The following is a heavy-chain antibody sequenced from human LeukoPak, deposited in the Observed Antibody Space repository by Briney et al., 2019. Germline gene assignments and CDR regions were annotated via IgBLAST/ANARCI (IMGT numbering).Heavy chain of an antibody. Sequence: PSETLSLTCTVSGGSITNYYWSWIRQPLGKGLEWIGYIYYSGGTNYNPSLKSRVTISVDTSKNQFSLSLSSVTAADTAVYYCARQRYSGSYYFDYWGQGTLVTVSS. V-gene: IGHV4-59*08. J-gene: IGHJ4*02. CDR2: IYYSGGT. CDR1: GGSITNYY. D-gene: IGHD1-26*01. CDR3: ARQRYSGSYYFDY.